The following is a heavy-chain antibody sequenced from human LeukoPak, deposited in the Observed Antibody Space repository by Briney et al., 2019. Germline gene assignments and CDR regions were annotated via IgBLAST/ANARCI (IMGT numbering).Heavy chain of an antibody. CDR3: ARDRDRSDYYFAN. V-gene: IGHV3-11*05. CDR2: ISSSSSYT. D-gene: IGHD3-22*01. Sequence: GGSLRLSCAASGFTFSDYYMSWIRQAPGKGLEWVSYISSSSSYTNYADSVKGRFTISRDNAKNSLYLQMNSLRADDTATYYCARDRDRSDYYFANWGQGTLVTVSS. CDR1: GFTFSDYY. J-gene: IGHJ4*02.